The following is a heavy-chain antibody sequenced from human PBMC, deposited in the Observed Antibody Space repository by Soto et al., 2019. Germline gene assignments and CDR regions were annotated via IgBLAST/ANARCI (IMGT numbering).Heavy chain of an antibody. J-gene: IGHJ6*02. V-gene: IGHV2-5*02. CDR3: AHRGRISGTIGEDYYGMDV. CDR1: GFSLSTSGVG. D-gene: IGHD1-7*01. CDR2: IYWDDDK. Sequence: QITLKESGPTLVKPTQTLTLTCTFSGFSLSTSGVGVGWIRQPPGKALEWLALIYWDDDKRYSPSLKSRLTVTKDTXXTXVXXTMTNMDPVDTATYYCAHRGRISGTIGEDYYGMDVWGQGTTVTVSS.